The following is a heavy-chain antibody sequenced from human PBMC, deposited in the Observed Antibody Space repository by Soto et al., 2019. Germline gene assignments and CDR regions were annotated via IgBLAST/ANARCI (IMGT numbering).Heavy chain of an antibody. CDR2: ISAYNGNT. CDR3: AATSLEPRGYSYGYGGNYYYMDV. D-gene: IGHD5-18*01. V-gene: IGHV1-18*01. Sequence: QVPLVQSGAEVKKPGSSVKVSCKASGYTFTSYGIIWVRQAPGQGLEWLGWISAYNGNTNYAQKLQGRVTMTTDTSTSTAYMELRSLISDDTAVYYCAATSLEPRGYSYGYGGNYYYMDVWGKGTTVTVSS. CDR1: GYTFTSYG. J-gene: IGHJ6*03.